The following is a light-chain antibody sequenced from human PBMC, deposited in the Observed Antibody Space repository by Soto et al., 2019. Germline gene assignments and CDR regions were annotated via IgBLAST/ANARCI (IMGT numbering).Light chain of an antibody. CDR2: GVS. V-gene: IGLV2-23*02. J-gene: IGLJ1*01. CDR3: CSDAGVNTFYV. Sequence: QSALTQPASVSGSPGQSITISCTGTSSDVGSYNLVSWYQQHPGKATKLMIYGVSKRPSGVSDRFSGSKSGDTASLTISGLQAEDEADYYCCSDAGVNTFYVFGTGTKVTVL. CDR1: SSDVGSYNL.